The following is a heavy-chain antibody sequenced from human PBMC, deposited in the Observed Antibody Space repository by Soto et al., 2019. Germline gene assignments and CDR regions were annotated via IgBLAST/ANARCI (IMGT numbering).Heavy chain of an antibody. D-gene: IGHD2-8*02. CDR3: ARDPKTTGGQHWAFNYLDS. Sequence: LRLSCAASGFSFSISPMHWVRQAPGKGPEWVALISYDGTNKFYADSVKGRFTISRDNSKSTLYLHVDSLRPEDAAVYYCARDPKTTGGQHWAFNYLDSWGKGTRGTVSS. CDR1: GFSFSISP. J-gene: IGHJ4*02. CDR2: ISYDGTNK. V-gene: IGHV3-30-3*01.